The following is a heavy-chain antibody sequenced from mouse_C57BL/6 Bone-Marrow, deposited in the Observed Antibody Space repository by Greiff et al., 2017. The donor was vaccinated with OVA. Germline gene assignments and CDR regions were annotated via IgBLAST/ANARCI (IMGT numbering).Heavy chain of an antibody. CDR1: GYTFTSYW. CDR3: AMGLLLHRYYFDY. Sequence: QVQLQQPGAELVRPGSSVKLSCKASGYTFTSYWMDWVKQRPGQGLEWIGNIYPSDSETHYNQKFKDKATLTVDKSSSTAYMQLSSLTSEDSAVYYCAMGLLLHRYYFDYWGQGTTLTVSS. V-gene: IGHV1-61*01. J-gene: IGHJ2*01. CDR2: IYPSDSET. D-gene: IGHD2-3*01.